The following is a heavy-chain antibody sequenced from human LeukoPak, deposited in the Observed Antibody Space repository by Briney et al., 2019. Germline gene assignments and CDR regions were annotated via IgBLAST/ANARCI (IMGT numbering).Heavy chain of an antibody. CDR3: AFSLRGYGGDAFDI. Sequence: GGSLRLSCAASGFTVSSNYMSWVRQAPGKGLEWVSVIYSGGSTYYADSVKGRFTISRDNSKNTLYLQMNSLRAEDTAVYYCAFSLRGYGGDAFDIWGQGTMVTVSS. CDR1: GFTVSSNY. D-gene: IGHD3-22*01. J-gene: IGHJ3*02. CDR2: IYSGGST. V-gene: IGHV3-66*01.